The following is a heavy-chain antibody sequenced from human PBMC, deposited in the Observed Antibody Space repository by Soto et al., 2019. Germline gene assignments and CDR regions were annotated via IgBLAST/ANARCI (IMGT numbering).Heavy chain of an antibody. J-gene: IGHJ4*02. CDR3: VSDRGYGHASVPYS. V-gene: IGHV3-30*03. Sequence: QAQLVESGGGVVQPGRSLRLSCAASGFTFSSYGMHWVRQAPGTGLEWVAGISYDGGLQHYADSVKGRFTISRDNSKNMVLLQMNSLRDEDTAVYYCVSDRGYGHASVPYSWGQGTLVSVSS. CDR1: GFTFSSYG. D-gene: IGHD5-18*01. CDR2: ISYDGGLQ.